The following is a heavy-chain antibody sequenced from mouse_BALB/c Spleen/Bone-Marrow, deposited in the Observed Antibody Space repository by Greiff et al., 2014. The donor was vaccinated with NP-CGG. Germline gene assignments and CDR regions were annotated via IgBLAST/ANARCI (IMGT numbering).Heavy chain of an antibody. J-gene: IGHJ1*01. CDR3: ARGYGSSYGTGYFDV. D-gene: IGHD1-1*01. CDR2: IDPANGNT. CDR1: GFNIKDTY. V-gene: IGHV14-3*02. Sequence: VQLQQSGAELVKPGASVKLSCTASGFNIKDTYMHWVKQRPKQGLEWIGRIDPANGNTKYDPKFQGKATITADTSSNTAYLRLSSLTSEDTAVYYCARGYGSSYGTGYFDVWGAGTTVTVSS.